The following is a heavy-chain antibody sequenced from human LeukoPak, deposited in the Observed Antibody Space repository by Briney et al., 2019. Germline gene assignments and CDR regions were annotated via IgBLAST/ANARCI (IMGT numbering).Heavy chain of an antibody. J-gene: IGHJ6*03. CDR3: ARGIGDNYGSGSYSYYYYMDV. Sequence: SETLSLTCTVSGDSISSGDYYWSWIRQPAGKGLEWIGRISSSGSTNYNPSLKSRVTISVDTSKNQFSLKLSSVTAADTAVYYCARGIGDNYGSGSYSYYYYMDVWGKGTTVTISS. CDR1: GDSISSGDYY. V-gene: IGHV4-61*02. CDR2: ISSSGST. D-gene: IGHD3-10*01.